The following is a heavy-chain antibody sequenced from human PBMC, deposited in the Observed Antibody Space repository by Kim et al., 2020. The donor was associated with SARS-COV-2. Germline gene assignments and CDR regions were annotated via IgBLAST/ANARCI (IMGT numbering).Heavy chain of an antibody. CDR3: ATALWFGENGVYYFDY. D-gene: IGHD3-10*01. CDR2: FDPEDGET. CDR1: GYTLTELS. J-gene: IGHJ4*02. Sequence: ASVKVSCKVSGYTLTELSMHWVRQAPGKGLEWMGGFDPEDGETIYAQKFQGRVTMTEDTSTDTAYMELSSLRSEDTAVYYCATALWFGENGVYYFDYWGQGTLVTVSS. V-gene: IGHV1-24*01.